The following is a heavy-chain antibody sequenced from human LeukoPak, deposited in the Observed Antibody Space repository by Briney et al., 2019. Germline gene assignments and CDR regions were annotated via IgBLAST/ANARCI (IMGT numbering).Heavy chain of an antibody. Sequence: SQTLSLTCTVSGGSVSSGDYYWSWIRQPPGKGLEWIGYIYYSGSTYYNPSLKSRVTISVDTSKNQFSLKLSSVTAADTAVYYCARDIGYDSTDGDAFDIWGQGTMVTVSS. CDR3: ARDIGYDSTDGDAFDI. CDR2: IYYSGST. V-gene: IGHV4-30-4*01. D-gene: IGHD3-22*01. CDR1: GGSVSSGDYY. J-gene: IGHJ3*02.